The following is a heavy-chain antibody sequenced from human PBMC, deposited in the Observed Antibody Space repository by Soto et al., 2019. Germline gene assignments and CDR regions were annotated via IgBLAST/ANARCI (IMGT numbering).Heavy chain of an antibody. CDR2: INHSGST. CDR1: GGSFSGYY. D-gene: IGHD5-12*01. V-gene: IGHV4-34*01. CDR3: ARGLLLRREYYFDY. Sequence: PSETLSLTCAVYGGSFSGYYWSWIRQPPGKGLEWIGEINHSGSTNYNPSLKSRVTISVDTSKNQFSLKLSSVTAADTAVYYCARGLLLRREYYFDYWGQGTLVTVSS. J-gene: IGHJ4*02.